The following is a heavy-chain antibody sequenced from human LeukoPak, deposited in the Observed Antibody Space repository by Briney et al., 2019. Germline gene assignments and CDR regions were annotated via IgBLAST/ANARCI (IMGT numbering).Heavy chain of an antibody. CDR1: GGSISSSSYY. D-gene: IGHD6-13*01. J-gene: IGHJ3*02. CDR3: ARQPLDAFDI. V-gene: IGHV4-39*07. Sequence: SETLSLTCTVSGGSISSSSYYWGWIRQPPGKGLEWIGSIYYSGSTYYNPSLKSRVTISVDTSKTQFSLQLSSVTAADTAVYYCARQPLDAFDIWGQGTMVTVSS. CDR2: IYYSGST.